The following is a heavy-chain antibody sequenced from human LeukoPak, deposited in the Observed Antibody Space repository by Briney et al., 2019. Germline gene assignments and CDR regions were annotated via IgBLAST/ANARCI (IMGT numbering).Heavy chain of an antibody. CDR2: ISSSGSTI. CDR1: GFTFSSYE. Sequence: GGSLRLSCAASGFTFSSYEMNWVRQAPGKGLECVSYISSSGSTIYDADSVKGRFTTSRDNAKNSLYLQMNSLRAEDTAVYYCARAYYGMDVWGKGTTVTVSS. CDR3: ARAYYGMDV. V-gene: IGHV3-48*03. J-gene: IGHJ6*04.